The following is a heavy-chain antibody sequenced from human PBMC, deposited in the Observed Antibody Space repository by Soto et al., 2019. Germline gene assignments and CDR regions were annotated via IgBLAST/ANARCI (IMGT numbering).Heavy chain of an antibody. D-gene: IGHD3-10*01. CDR3: ATDDYGIFPN. V-gene: IGHV1-2*02. CDR2: IDPRSGGT. Sequence: HVQLVQSGTEVKKPGASVRVSCMDSGYPFTTYYIHWVRQAPGQGLEWMGWIDPRSGGTVYEQKFQGRVTMTRDTSISTVYMDLSGLTSDDTALYYCATDDYGIFPNWGQGSLVTVSS. J-gene: IGHJ4*02. CDR1: GYPFTTYY.